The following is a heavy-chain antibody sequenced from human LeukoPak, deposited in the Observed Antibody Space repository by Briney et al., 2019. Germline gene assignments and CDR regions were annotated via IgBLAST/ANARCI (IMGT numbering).Heavy chain of an antibody. D-gene: IGHD6-19*01. V-gene: IGHV3-23*01. CDR1: GFTFSSYA. CDR2: ITNDGDST. CDR3: AKDLMYASGWSDY. Sequence: AGGSLRLSCAASGFTFSSYAMRWVRQGPGKGLEWVSSITNDGDSTYSADSVKGRFAISRDNSKNTLSLQMNSLRAEDTAVYYCAKDLMYASGWSDYWGQGTLVTVSS. J-gene: IGHJ4*02.